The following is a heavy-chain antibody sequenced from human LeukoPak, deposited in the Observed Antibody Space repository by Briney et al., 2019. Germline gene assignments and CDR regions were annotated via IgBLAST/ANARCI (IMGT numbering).Heavy chain of an antibody. CDR2: MNPNSGNT. Sequence: GASVKVSCKASGYTFTSYDINWVRQAAGQGLEWMGWMNPNSGNTGHAQKFQGRVTMTRNTSISTAYMELSSLRSEDTAVYYCARDLIAAAGSDWGQETLVTVSS. CDR1: GYTFTSYD. D-gene: IGHD6-13*01. CDR3: ARDLIAAAGSD. V-gene: IGHV1-8*01. J-gene: IGHJ4*02.